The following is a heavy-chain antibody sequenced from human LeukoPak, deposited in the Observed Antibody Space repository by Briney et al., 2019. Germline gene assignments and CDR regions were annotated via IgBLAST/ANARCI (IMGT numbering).Heavy chain of an antibody. Sequence: PGGSLRLSCAASGFTFSSYAMSWVRQAPGKGLEWVSAISGSGGSTYYADSVKGRFTISRDNSKNTLYLQMNSLRAEDTAVYYCARGPTIRSSGGSCCSYNFDYWGQGTLVTVSS. CDR2: ISGSGGST. J-gene: IGHJ4*02. CDR3: ARGPTIRSSGGSCCSYNFDY. D-gene: IGHD2-15*01. CDR1: GFTFSSYA. V-gene: IGHV3-23*01.